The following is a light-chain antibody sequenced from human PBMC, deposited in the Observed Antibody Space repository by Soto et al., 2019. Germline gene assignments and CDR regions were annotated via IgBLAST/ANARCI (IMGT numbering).Light chain of an antibody. CDR1: QSVSSSY. J-gene: IGKJ1*01. CDR2: GAS. CDR3: QQYGSSSWT. Sequence: EIVLTQSPGTLSLSPGERATLSCRASQSVSSSYLAWYQQKPGQAHRLLIYGASSRATGIPDRFSGSGSGTDFTLTISRLEPEDFAVYYCQQYGSSSWTFGHGTKVEIK. V-gene: IGKV3-20*01.